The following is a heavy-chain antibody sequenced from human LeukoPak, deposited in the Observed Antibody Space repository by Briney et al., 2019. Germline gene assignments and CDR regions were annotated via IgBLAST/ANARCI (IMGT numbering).Heavy chain of an antibody. Sequence: SETLSLSCTVSGGSLTSTSHYWDWVRQPPGKGLEWLGSVYSSGSAYYNPSLKSRVTVSFDTSKNQFSLSLTSVTAADTAVYYCTKRREYSFGFDYYYMDVWGKGTTVTISS. V-gene: IGHV4-39*01. D-gene: IGHD5-18*01. J-gene: IGHJ6*03. CDR1: GGSLTSTSHY. CDR3: TKRREYSFGFDYYYMDV. CDR2: VYSSGSA.